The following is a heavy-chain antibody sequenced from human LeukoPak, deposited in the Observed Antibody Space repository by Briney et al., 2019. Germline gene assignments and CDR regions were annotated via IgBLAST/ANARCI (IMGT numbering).Heavy chain of an antibody. CDR2: INHSGNT. D-gene: IGHD3-10*01. J-gene: IGHJ4*02. CDR1: GGSFSGYY. V-gene: IGHV4-34*01. Sequence: SETLSPTCAVYGGSFSGYYWTWIRQPPGKGLEWIAEINHSGNTKYNPSLKSRVTMSIDTSKNQFSLKLYSVTAADTAVYYCAAVPDSYYSVYYFNYWGQGTLVTVSS. CDR3: AAVPDSYYSVYYFNY.